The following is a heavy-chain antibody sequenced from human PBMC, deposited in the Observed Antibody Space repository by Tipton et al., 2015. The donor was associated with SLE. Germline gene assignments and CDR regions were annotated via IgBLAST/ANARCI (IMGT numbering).Heavy chain of an antibody. CDR1: GGSINNYY. Sequence: TLSLTCTVSGGSINNYYWSLIRQTPGKGLEWIGNVFYSGSTHYNPSLKSRVIMSVDTSKNEFSLKVSSVTAADTAVYYCAFGEAFWSAPYEPYRKYYMDVWGKGTTVTVS. V-gene: IGHV4-59*03. D-gene: IGHD3/OR15-3a*01. J-gene: IGHJ6*03. CDR3: AFGEAFWSAPYEPYRKYYMDV. CDR2: VFYSGST.